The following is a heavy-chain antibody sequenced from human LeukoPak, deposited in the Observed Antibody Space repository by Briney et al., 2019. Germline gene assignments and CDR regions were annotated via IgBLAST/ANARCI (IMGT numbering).Heavy chain of an antibody. Sequence: PSETLSLTCTVSGGSISSGTYYWAWIRQPPGKGLEWIGTIYHSGSTYYNPSLKSRVTISVDTSKNQFSLKLSSVTAADTAVYYCARPVPSRLGWFDPWGQGTLVTVSS. CDR2: IYHSGST. V-gene: IGHV4-39*01. D-gene: IGHD1-1*01. J-gene: IGHJ5*02. CDR1: GGSISSGTYY. CDR3: ARPVPSRLGWFDP.